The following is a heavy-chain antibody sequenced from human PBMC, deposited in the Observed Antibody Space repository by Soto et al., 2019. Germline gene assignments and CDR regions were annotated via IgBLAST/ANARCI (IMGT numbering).Heavy chain of an antibody. D-gene: IGHD4-17*01. CDR1: GFSLSTNGVG. J-gene: IGHJ4*02. V-gene: IGHV2-5*02. CDR2: VYWDDVR. Sequence: QITLKESGPTLVKPTQTLTLTCSFSGFSLSTNGVGVCWIRQPPGQALEWLSAVYWDDVRLYSPSLRSTLTITKDTSKNPVVRTITNIDPVDTATYYCAHMTLIAYGDYPYDFWGQGTLVTVSS. CDR3: AHMTLIAYGDYPYDF.